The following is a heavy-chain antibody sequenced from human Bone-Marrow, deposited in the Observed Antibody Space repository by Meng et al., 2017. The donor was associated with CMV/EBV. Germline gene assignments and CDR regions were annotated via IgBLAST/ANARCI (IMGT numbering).Heavy chain of an antibody. CDR1: GFTFSSYG. J-gene: IGHJ3*02. Sequence: GGSLRLSCAASGFTFSSYGMHWVRQAPGKGLEWVAFIRYDGSNKYYADSVKGRFTISRDNSKNTLYLQMNSLRAEDTAVYYCAKDRGGGSGWYRSDAFDIWGQGIMVIVSS. CDR2: IRYDGSNK. CDR3: AKDRGGGSGWYRSDAFDI. D-gene: IGHD6-19*01. V-gene: IGHV3-30*02.